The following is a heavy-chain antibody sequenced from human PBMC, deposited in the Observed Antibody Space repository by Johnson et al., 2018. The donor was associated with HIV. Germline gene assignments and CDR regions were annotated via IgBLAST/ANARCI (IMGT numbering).Heavy chain of an antibody. V-gene: IGHV3-53*01. CDR3: AVGGSYYTFDM. CDR1: GFTVSSNY. D-gene: IGHD1-26*01. J-gene: IGHJ3*02. Sequence: VQLVESGGGLMQPGGSLRLSCAASGFTVSSNYMSWVRQAPGKGLEWVSIIYSGGSTYYADSVKGRFTISRDNSKNTLYLQMNSLRADDTAVYYCAVGGSYYTFDMWGQGTMVTVSS. CDR2: IYSGGST.